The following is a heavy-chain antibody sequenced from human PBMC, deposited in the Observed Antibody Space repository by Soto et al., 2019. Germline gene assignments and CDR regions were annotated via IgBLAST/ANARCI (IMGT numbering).Heavy chain of an antibody. Sequence: QVQLVQSGAEVKKPGASVKVSCKASGYTFTSYAMHWVRQAPGQRLEWMGWINAGNGNTKYSQKFQGRVTITRDTPASTAYMELSSLRSEDTAVYYCARGGSLYWYFDLCGRGTLVTVSS. V-gene: IGHV1-3*01. D-gene: IGHD1-26*01. CDR2: INAGNGNT. CDR1: GYTFTSYA. J-gene: IGHJ2*01. CDR3: ARGGSLYWYFDL.